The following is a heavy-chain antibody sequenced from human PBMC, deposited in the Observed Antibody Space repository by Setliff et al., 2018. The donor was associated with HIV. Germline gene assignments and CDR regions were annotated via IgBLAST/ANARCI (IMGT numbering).Heavy chain of an antibody. CDR3: ARVRGGTSRGFLDF. Sequence: PSETLSLTCTVSGASISTYYWSWIRQPPGKGLEWIGYTHISGITNYNPSLKSRLTISVDTSKTQFSLKLNSVTAADTAVYYCARVRGGTSRGFLDFWGQGTLVTVPQ. V-gene: IGHV4-4*08. CDR1: GASISTYY. J-gene: IGHJ4*02. D-gene: IGHD3-10*01. CDR2: THISGIT.